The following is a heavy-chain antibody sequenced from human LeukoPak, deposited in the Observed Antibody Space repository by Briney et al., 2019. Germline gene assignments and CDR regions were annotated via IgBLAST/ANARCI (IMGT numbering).Heavy chain of an antibody. CDR3: AKYDVWSGFSYDY. J-gene: IGHJ4*02. Sequence: ETLSLTCAVYGGSFSGYYWSWIRQPPGKGLEWVANVKRGGSEKYYVDSVKGRFTISRDNAKNSLYLQMNSLTVEDTAVYYCAKYDVWSGFSYDYWGREPWSPSPQ. V-gene: IGHV3-7*01. CDR2: VKRGGSEK. D-gene: IGHD3-3*01. CDR1: GGSFSGYY.